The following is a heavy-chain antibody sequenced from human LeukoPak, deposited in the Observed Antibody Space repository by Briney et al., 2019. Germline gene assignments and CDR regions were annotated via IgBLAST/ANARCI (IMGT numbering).Heavy chain of an antibody. CDR2: VCGSGGST. V-gene: IGHV3-23*01. Sequence: GGSLTLSCAASGFTFSSYDMSWVRQAPGKGLEWVSAVCGSGGSTYYADSVNGRFTISRDNTKNTLYLHMNTLRAEDTAVYYCAKVPFGVLVVIQGWYFDYWGQGTLVTVSS. J-gene: IGHJ4*02. CDR1: GFTFSSYD. CDR3: AKVPFGVLVVIQGWYFDY. D-gene: IGHD3-22*01.